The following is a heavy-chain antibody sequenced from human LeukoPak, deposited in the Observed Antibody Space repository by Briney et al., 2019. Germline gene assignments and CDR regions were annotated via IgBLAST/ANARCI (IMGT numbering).Heavy chain of an antibody. CDR2: MNPSGGST. Sequence: ASVKVSCKASGYTFSSYSMHWVRQSPGQGFEWMGIMNPSGGSTSYAQKFQGRVTMTRDTSTSTVYMGLSSLRSEDTAVYYCAREFYYESSAYGFEYWGQGTLVTVSS. CDR3: AREFYYESSAYGFEY. J-gene: IGHJ4*02. V-gene: IGHV1-46*01. CDR1: GYTFSSYS. D-gene: IGHD3-22*01.